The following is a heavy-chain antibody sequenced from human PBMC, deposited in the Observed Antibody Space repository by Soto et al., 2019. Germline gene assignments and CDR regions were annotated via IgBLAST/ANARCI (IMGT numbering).Heavy chain of an antibody. J-gene: IGHJ4*02. CDR3: ARGSPGPYPAPGSFDY. D-gene: IGHD1-26*01. Sequence: PGGSLRLSCAASGFLVNSNYMSWVRQAPGKGLEWVSVIYSGGSTYYADPMKGRFTISRDNSKNTLYLQMNNLRAEDTAVYYCARGSPGPYPAPGSFDYWGQGTLVTVSS. V-gene: IGHV3-66*01. CDR1: GFLVNSNY. CDR2: IYSGGST.